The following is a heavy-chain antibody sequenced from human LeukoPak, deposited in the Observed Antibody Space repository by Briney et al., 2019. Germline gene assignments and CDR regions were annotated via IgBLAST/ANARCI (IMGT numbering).Heavy chain of an antibody. Sequence: PGRSLRLSCAASGFTFSGNGMHWVRQAPGEGLEWVALIWYDGSYKYYADSMKGRFTISRDNSKNTLYLEMDSLRVEDTAVYYCARLTGTYLIDYWGQGTLVTVSS. V-gene: IGHV3-33*01. CDR2: IWYDGSYK. CDR3: ARLTGTYLIDY. CDR1: GFTFSGNG. D-gene: IGHD3-10*01. J-gene: IGHJ4*02.